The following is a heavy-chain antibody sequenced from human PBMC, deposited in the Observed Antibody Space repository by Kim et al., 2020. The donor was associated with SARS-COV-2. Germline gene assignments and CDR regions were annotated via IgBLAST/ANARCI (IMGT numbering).Heavy chain of an antibody. J-gene: IGHJ5*02. D-gene: IGHD3-3*01. CDR1: GGSFSGYY. V-gene: IGHV4-34*01. Sequence: SETLSLTCAVYGGSFSGYYWSWIRQPPGKGLEWIGEINHSGSTNYNPSLKSRVTISVGTSKNQFSLKLSSVTAADTAVYYCARGRSLRFLEWLYIWFDPWGQGTLVTVSS. CDR2: INHSGST. CDR3: ARGRSLRFLEWLYIWFDP.